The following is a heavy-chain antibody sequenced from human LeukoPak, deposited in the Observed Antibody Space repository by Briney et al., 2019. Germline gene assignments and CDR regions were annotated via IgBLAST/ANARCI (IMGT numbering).Heavy chain of an antibody. Sequence: PGGSLRLSYAASGFTFSTYSMNWVRQAPGKGLEWVSCISSGSRYMYYADSVKGRFTISRDNAKNSLYLQMSGLRAEDTAVYYCATDVRDEYSSGWYPIGYWGQGTLVTVSS. CDR3: ATDVRDEYSSGWYPIGY. CDR1: GFTFSTYS. J-gene: IGHJ4*02. CDR2: ISSGSRYM. V-gene: IGHV3-21*01. D-gene: IGHD6-19*01.